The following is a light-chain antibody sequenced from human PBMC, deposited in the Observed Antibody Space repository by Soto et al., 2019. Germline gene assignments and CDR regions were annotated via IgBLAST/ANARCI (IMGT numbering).Light chain of an antibody. CDR2: VAS. V-gene: IGKV3-15*01. CDR3: QQYHVWPLT. J-gene: IGKJ4*01. Sequence: EIVMTQSPATLSVSPGERATLSCRASQSVSSNLAWYQQKPGQTPKLLIYVASTRATGIPARFSGSGSGTDFTLTISSLQSEDFALYYCQQYHVWPLTFGGGTKVEFK. CDR1: QSVSSN.